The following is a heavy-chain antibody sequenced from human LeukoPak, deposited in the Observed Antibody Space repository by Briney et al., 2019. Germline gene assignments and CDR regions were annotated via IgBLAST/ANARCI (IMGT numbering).Heavy chain of an antibody. Sequence: GGSLRLSCAASGFTFSTYSMNWVRQAPGKGLEWVSSISSSSTYIYYADSVKGRFTISRDNAKNSLYLQMNSLRAEDTAVYYCAKDVIFAVTEYYYDSSGYSLYDYWGQGTLVTVSS. CDR2: ISSSSTYI. J-gene: IGHJ4*02. V-gene: IGHV3-21*01. CDR1: GFTFSTYS. D-gene: IGHD3-22*01. CDR3: AKDVIFAVTEYYYDSSGYSLYDY.